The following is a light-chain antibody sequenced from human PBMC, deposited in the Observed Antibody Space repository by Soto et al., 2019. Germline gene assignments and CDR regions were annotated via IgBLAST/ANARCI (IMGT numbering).Light chain of an antibody. V-gene: IGLV1-44*01. CDR2: SNT. CDR1: SSNIVDNI. Sequence: QSVLTQPPSASGTPGQSITITCAGSSSNIVDNILNWYQHLPGTAPKLLFHSNTQRPSGFPARFSGSKSATSSSLAISGLQAEDEDEDFCSTWDDSLDGWVFGGGTKLTVL. J-gene: IGLJ3*02. CDR3: STWDDSLDGWV.